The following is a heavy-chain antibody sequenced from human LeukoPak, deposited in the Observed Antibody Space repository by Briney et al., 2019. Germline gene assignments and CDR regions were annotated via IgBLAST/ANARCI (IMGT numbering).Heavy chain of an antibody. CDR2: IYHIGST. CDR1: GYSISSGYY. D-gene: IGHD1-1*01. J-gene: IGHJ3*02. V-gene: IGHV4-38-2*02. Sequence: SETLSLTCTVSGYSISSGYYWGWIRQPPGQGLEWMGSIYHIGSTYYNPSLKRRVTISLDTSKNQFSLRLGSVTAADTAVYYCARSPRRLERNAFDIWGQGTMVTVSS. CDR3: ARSPRRLERNAFDI.